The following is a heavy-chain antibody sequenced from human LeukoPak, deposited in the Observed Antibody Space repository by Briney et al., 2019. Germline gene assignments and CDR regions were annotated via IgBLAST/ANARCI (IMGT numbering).Heavy chain of an antibody. J-gene: IGHJ4*02. V-gene: IGHV4-30-4*08. CDR1: GGSFSGYY. CDR3: ARETYFDFWNGYFF. Sequence: SETLSLTCAVYGGSFSGYYWSWIRQPPGKGLEWIGYIYYSGSTYYNPSLRSRVTISIDTSKNQFSLKLSSVTAADTAVYYCARETYFDFWNGYFFWGQGTLVTVSS. D-gene: IGHD3-3*01. CDR2: IYYSGST.